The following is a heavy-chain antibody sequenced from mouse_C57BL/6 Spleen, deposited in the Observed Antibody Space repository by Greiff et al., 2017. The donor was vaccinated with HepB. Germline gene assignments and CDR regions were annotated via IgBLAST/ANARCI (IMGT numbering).Heavy chain of an antibody. CDR3: ARGFITTVVATDY. V-gene: IGHV1-82*01. D-gene: IGHD1-1*01. CDR2: IYPGDGDT. Sequence: VQLQQSGPELVKPGASVKISCKASGYAFSSSWMNWVKQRPGKGLEWIGRIYPGDGDTNYNGKFKGKATLTADKSSSTAYMQLSSLTSEDSAVYFCARGFITTVVATDYWGQGTTLTVSS. J-gene: IGHJ2*01. CDR1: GYAFSSSW.